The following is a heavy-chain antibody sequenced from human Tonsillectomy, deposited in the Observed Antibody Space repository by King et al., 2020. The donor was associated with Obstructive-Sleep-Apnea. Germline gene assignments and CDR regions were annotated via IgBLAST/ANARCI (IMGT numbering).Heavy chain of an antibody. CDR1: GFTFNNYG. D-gene: IGHD3-10*01. J-gene: IGHJ4*02. V-gene: IGHV3-30*02. CDR2: IRYDGIDA. Sequence: QLVQSGGGVVQPGRSLRLSCAASGFTFNNYGMHWVRQAPGQGREWVAFIRYDGIDAYYADSVKGRFTISRDNSENTLYLQMNSLRAEDTAVFYCAKDGEWFGEQYYFDYWGQGTLVTVSS. CDR3: AKDGEWFGEQYYFDY.